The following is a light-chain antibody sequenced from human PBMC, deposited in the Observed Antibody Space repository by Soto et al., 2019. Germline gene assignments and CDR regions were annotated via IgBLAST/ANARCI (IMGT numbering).Light chain of an antibody. CDR1: QSVSSSH. J-gene: IGKJ1*01. CDR2: GAS. Sequence: EIVLTQSPGTLCLSPGERATLSCRASQSVSSSHLAWYQQKPGQAPRLLIYGASSRATGIPDRFSGSGSGTDFTLTISRLEPEDFAVYYCQQYGSSPRTFGQGTKVDIK. CDR3: QQYGSSPRT. V-gene: IGKV3-20*01.